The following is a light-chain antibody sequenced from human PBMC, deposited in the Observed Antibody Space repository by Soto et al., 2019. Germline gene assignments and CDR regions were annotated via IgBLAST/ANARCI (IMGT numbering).Light chain of an antibody. Sequence: DIQMTQSPSSVSASVGDRITITCRASQDIGGRLAWYQQKSGKAPKLLIYAASSLRSGVPSRFSGSGSGTDFTLTISSLQPEDFATYYCQQSSSALITFGQGTRLEI. CDR1: QDIGGR. V-gene: IGKV1-12*01. J-gene: IGKJ5*01. CDR3: QQSSSALIT. CDR2: AAS.